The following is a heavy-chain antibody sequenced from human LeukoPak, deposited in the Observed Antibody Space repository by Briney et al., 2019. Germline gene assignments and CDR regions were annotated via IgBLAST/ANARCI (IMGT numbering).Heavy chain of an antibody. CDR2: IYSGGST. CDR3: AKRSSSWFFDY. Sequence: GGSLRLSCAASGFTVSSNYMSWVRQAPGKGLEWVSVIYSGGSTYYADSVKGRFTISRDTSTNTLFLQMNSLRAEDTAVYYCAKRSSSWFFDYWGQGALVTVSS. D-gene: IGHD6-13*01. J-gene: IGHJ4*02. CDR1: GFTVSSNY. V-gene: IGHV3-53*01.